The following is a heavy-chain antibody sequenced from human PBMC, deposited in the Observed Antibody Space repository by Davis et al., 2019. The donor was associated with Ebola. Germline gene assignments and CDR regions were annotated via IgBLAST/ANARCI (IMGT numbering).Heavy chain of an antibody. Sequence: GESLKISCAASGFTFSSYAMSWVRQAPGKGLEWVSAISGSGGSTYYADSVKGRFTISRDNSKNTLYLQMNSLKTEDTAVYYCTTVRKYYYDSSGYQTWGQGTLVTVSS. V-gene: IGHV3-23*01. CDR2: ISGSGGST. D-gene: IGHD3-22*01. CDR3: TTVRKYYYDSSGYQT. CDR1: GFTFSSYA. J-gene: IGHJ5*02.